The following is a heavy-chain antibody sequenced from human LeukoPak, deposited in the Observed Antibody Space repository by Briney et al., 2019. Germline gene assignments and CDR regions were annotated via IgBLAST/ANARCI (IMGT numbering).Heavy chain of an antibody. D-gene: IGHD3-10*01. CDR2: ISSSSSYI. Sequence: PGGSLRPSCAASGFTFSSYSMNWVRQAPGKGLEWVSSISSSSSYIYYADSVEGRFTISRDNAKNLLYLQMNSLRAEDTAVYYCASRITMVRGVIKVSYYYYGMDVWGKGTTVTVSS. CDR1: GFTFSSYS. J-gene: IGHJ6*04. V-gene: IGHV3-21*01. CDR3: ASRITMVRGVIKVSYYYYGMDV.